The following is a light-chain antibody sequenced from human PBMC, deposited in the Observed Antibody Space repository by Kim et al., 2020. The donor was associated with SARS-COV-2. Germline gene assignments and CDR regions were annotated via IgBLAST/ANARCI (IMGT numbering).Light chain of an antibody. CDR1: QSISSY. J-gene: IGKJ2*01. CDR2: AAS. V-gene: IGKV1-39*01. CDR3: QQSYSTPYT. Sequence: SESLGDRVTITCQASQSISSYLNWYQQKPGKAPKLLIYAASSLQSGVPSRFSGSGSGTDFTLTISSLQPEDFATYYCQQSYSTPYTFGQGTKLEI.